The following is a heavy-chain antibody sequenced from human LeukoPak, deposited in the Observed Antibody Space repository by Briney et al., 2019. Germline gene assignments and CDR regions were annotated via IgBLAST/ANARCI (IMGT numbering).Heavy chain of an antibody. Sequence: SETLSLTCTVSGGSISTGSYYWGWIRQPPGKGLEWIGNIYYSGSTYYNSSLKSQVTISVDTSKNQFSLKVSSMTAADTAVYYCARLRSGGLSAYFDYWGQGTLVTVSS. CDR1: GGSISTGSYY. V-gene: IGHV4-39*01. CDR2: IYYSGST. CDR3: ARLRSGGLSAYFDY. D-gene: IGHD3-10*01. J-gene: IGHJ4*02.